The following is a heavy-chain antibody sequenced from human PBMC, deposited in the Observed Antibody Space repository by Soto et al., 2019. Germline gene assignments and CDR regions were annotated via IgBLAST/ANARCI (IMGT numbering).Heavy chain of an antibody. Sequence: SETLSLTCAVYGGSFSGYYWSWIRQPPGKGLEWIGEINHSGSTNYNPSLKSRVTISVDTSKNQFSLKLSSVAAADTAVYYCARGSRSGGLIYWFDPWGQGTLVTVS. D-gene: IGHD2-15*01. V-gene: IGHV4-34*01. CDR1: GGSFSGYY. CDR3: ARGSRSGGLIYWFDP. CDR2: INHSGST. J-gene: IGHJ5*02.